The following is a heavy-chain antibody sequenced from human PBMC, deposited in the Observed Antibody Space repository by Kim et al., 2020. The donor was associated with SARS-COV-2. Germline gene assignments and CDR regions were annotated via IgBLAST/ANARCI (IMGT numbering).Heavy chain of an antibody. Sequence: GGSLRLSCTASGFIFSSYAMSWVRQAPGKGLEWVSTISGSGGSTNCADSVKGRFTISRDNSKNTLYLQMNSLRAEDTAVYYCAKDRYCSSTSCYGMGWYFDLWGRGTLVTVSS. CDR1: GFIFSSYA. J-gene: IGHJ2*01. CDR2: ISGSGGST. D-gene: IGHD2-2*01. CDR3: AKDRYCSSTSCYGMGWYFDL. V-gene: IGHV3-23*01.